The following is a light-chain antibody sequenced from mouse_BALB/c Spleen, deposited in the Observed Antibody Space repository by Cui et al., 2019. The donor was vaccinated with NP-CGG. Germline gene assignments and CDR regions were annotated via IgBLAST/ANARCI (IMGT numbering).Light chain of an antibody. Sequence: QAVVTQESALTTSPGETVTLTCRSSIGAVTTSNYANWVQEKPDHLFTGLIGGTNNRPPGVPARFSGSLIGDKAALTITGAQTEDEAIYFCALWYSNHWVFGGGNKLTVL. V-gene: IGLV1*01. CDR1: IGAVTTSNY. J-gene: IGLJ1*01. CDR2: GTN. CDR3: ALWYSNHWV.